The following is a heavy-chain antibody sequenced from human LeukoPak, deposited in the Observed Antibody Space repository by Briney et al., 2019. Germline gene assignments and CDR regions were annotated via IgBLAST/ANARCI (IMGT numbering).Heavy chain of an antibody. CDR3: VATVTPRPPYYYYYYMDV. CDR2: VYYTGNT. CDR1: GGSISSYY. V-gene: IGHV4-59*12. D-gene: IGHD4-11*01. Sequence: SETLSLTCTVSGGSISSYYWSWIRQPPGNRLEWIGYVYYTGNTNYNPSLRSRVTISVDTSKNQFSLKLSSVTAADTAVYYCVATVTPRPPYYYYYYMDVWGKGTTVTVSS. J-gene: IGHJ6*03.